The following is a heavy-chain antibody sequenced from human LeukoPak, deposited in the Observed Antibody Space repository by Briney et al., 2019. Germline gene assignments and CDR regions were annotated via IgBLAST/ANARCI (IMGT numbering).Heavy chain of an antibody. CDR3: ARSLGYCSGGSCYSFAY. D-gene: IGHD2-15*01. CDR1: GYSFTSYW. CDR2: IYPGDSDT. Sequence: GESLKISCQGSGYSFTSYWIGWVRQMPGKGLEWMGIIYPGDSDTRYSPSFQGQVTISADKSISTAYLQWSSLKASDTAMYYCARSLGYCSGGSCYSFAYWGQGTLVTVSS. J-gene: IGHJ4*02. V-gene: IGHV5-51*01.